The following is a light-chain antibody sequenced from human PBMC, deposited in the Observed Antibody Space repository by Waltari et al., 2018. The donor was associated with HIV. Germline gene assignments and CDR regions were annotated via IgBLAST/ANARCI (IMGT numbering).Light chain of an antibody. J-gene: IGLJ3*02. CDR2: RNN. CDR1: SSNIGGNN. V-gene: IGLV1-47*01. Sequence: QSVLTQPHSASGTPGQRVTISCSGSSSNIGGNNVYWYQQLPGTAPKLPIYRNNQCPSGFPTLFLGSNAGTSSSLAIVGLRSEDEADYYCAAWDDSLSGRVFGGGTKLTVL. CDR3: AAWDDSLSGRV.